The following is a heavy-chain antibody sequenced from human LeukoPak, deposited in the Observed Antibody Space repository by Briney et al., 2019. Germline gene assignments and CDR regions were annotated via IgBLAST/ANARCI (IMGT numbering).Heavy chain of an antibody. V-gene: IGHV3-33*01. D-gene: IGHD6-19*01. Sequence: GGSLRLSCVASGFTFSSYGMHWVRQAPGKGLEWVAVIWYDGSNKYYADSVKGRFTISRDNSKNTLYLQMNSLRAEDTAVYYCARVDVQWLGQGNFDYWGQGTLVTVSS. J-gene: IGHJ4*02. CDR3: ARVDVQWLGQGNFDY. CDR2: IWYDGSNK. CDR1: GFTFSSYG.